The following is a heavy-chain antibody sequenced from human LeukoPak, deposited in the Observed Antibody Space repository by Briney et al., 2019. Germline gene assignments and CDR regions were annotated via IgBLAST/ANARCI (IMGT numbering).Heavy chain of an antibody. D-gene: IGHD2-8*02. CDR1: RFTPSRYA. V-gene: IGHV3-48*01. CDR2: ISSSIRTT. J-gene: IGHJ4*02. Sequence: RSLRLSSAASRFTPSRYATSWGREAPGKGVWWGSYISSSIRTTSSAPSVKGRFTISRDNAKNSLCLQMNSLRAEDTAVYYCARSRIGPLRTGAVGYYWGQGTLVTVSS. CDR3: ARSRIGPLRTGAVGYY.